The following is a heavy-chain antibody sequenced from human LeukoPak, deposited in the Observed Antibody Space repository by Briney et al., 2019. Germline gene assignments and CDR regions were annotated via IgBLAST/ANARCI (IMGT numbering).Heavy chain of an antibody. J-gene: IGHJ4*02. V-gene: IGHV3-23*01. CDR3: AKDLKERGPYSSSWYLFDY. D-gene: IGHD6-13*01. Sequence: GGSLRLSCAASGFTFSSYAMSWVRQAPGKGLEWVSAISGSGGSTYYADSVKGRFTISRDNSKNTLYLQMNSLRAEDTAVYYCAKDLKERGPYSSSWYLFDYWGQETLVTVSS. CDR1: GFTFSSYA. CDR2: ISGSGGST.